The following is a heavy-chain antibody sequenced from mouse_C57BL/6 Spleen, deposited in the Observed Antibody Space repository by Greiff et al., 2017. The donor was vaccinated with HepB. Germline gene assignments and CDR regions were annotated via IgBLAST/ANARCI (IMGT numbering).Heavy chain of an antibody. J-gene: IGHJ4*01. CDR2: INPNNGGT. V-gene: IGHV1-26*01. CDR3: AREGFGHYAMDY. Sequence: VQLQQSGPELVKPGASVKISCKASGYTFTDYYMNWVKQSHGKSLEWIGDINPNNGGTSYNQKFKGKATLTVDKSSSTAYMELRSLTSEDSAVYYCAREGFGHYAMDYWGQGTSVTVSS. CDR1: GYTFTDYY.